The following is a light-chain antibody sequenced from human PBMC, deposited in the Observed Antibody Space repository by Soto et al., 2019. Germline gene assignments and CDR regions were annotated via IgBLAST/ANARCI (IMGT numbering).Light chain of an antibody. CDR2: GDN. Sequence: QSVLTQPPSVSGAPGQRVAISGPGTRSNIGAEYDVHWYQQLPGTAPKRLIYGDNNRPSGVPDRFSGSKSGTSASLAITGLQPEDEADYHCQSYDSSLTTFVFGTGTKVTVL. J-gene: IGLJ1*01. V-gene: IGLV1-40*01. CDR3: QSYDSSLTTFV. CDR1: RSNIGAEYD.